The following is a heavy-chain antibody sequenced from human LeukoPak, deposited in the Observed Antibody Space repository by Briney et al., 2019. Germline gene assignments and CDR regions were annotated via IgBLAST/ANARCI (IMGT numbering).Heavy chain of an antibody. D-gene: IGHD6-19*01. CDR1: GYTFTRYA. V-gene: IGHV7-4-1*02. Sequence: ASVKVSCKASGYTFTRYAMYWLRQAPGQALEWMGWINPNTGNPTYAQAFTGRFVFSLDTSVSTAYLQISSLNTEDTAVYYCAIDQPVAGVSNFDSWGQGTLVPSPQ. J-gene: IGHJ4*02. CDR2: INPNTGNP. CDR3: AIDQPVAGVSNFDS.